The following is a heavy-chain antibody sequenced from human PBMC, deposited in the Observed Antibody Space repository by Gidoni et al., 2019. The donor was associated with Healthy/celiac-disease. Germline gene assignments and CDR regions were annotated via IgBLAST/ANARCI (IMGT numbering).Heavy chain of an antibody. CDR2: INHSRST. CDR1: GGSFSGYY. J-gene: IGHJ4*02. Sequence: QVQLQQWGAGLLKPSETLSLTCAVYGGSFSGYYWSWIRQPPGKGLVWIGEINHSRSTNYNPSLKSRVTISVDTSKNQFSLKLSSVTAADTAVYYCARESGPLDTAMVRVDYWGQGTLVTVSS. D-gene: IGHD5-18*01. CDR3: ARESGPLDTAMVRVDY. V-gene: IGHV4-34*01.